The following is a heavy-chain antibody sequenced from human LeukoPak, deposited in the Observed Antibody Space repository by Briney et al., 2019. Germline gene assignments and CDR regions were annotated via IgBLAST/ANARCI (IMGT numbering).Heavy chain of an antibody. CDR1: GGTFSSYA. Sequence: LVKVSCKASGGTFSSYAISWVRQAPGQGLEWMGRIIPIFGTANYAQKFQGRVTITTDESTSTAYMELSSLRSEDTAVYYCARSLLGYCSGGSCQLSTGYYYYYYVDVWGKGTTVTVSS. J-gene: IGHJ6*03. D-gene: IGHD2-15*01. CDR2: IIPIFGTA. CDR3: ARSLLGYCSGGSCQLSTGYYYYYYVDV. V-gene: IGHV1-69*05.